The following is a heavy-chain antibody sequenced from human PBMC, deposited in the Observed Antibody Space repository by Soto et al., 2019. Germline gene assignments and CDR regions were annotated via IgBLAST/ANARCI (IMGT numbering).Heavy chain of an antibody. CDR2: INHSGST. D-gene: IGHD3-10*01. CDR1: GGSFSGYY. V-gene: IGHV4-34*01. J-gene: IGHJ4*02. CDR3: ARPAVGQLPTPRHYYFAY. Sequence: QVQLQQWGAGLLKPSETLSLTCAVYGGSFSGYYWSWIRQPPGKGLEWIGEINHSGSTNYNPSLTSPVTISVDTSKNPFSLKLSSVTAPDTAVYYCARPAVGQLPTPRHYYFAYWAQGTLVTVSS.